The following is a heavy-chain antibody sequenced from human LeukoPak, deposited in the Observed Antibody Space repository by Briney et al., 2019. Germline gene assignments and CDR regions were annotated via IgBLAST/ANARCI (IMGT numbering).Heavy chain of an antibody. CDR1: GGSISSYY. D-gene: IGHD5-18*01. J-gene: IGHJ4*02. CDR3: ARLAYSYDLDY. V-gene: IGHV4-59*08. CDR2: IYYSGST. Sequence: SETLSLTCTVSGGSISSYYWSWIRQPPGKGLEWIGYIYYSGSTNYNPSLKSRVTISVDTSKNQFSLKLSSVTAADTAVYYCARLAYSYDLDYWGPGTLVTVSS.